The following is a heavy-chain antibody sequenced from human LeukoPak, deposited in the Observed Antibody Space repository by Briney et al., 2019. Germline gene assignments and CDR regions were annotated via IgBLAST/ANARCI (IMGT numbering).Heavy chain of an antibody. Sequence: GGSLRLSCAASGFTFSSYGIHWVRQAPGKGLEWVAVISNDGSNKYYADSVKGRFTISRDNSKNTLYLQMNGLRAEDTAVYYCAKETGRWELEWGQGTLVTVSS. V-gene: IGHV3-30*18. CDR1: GFTFSSYG. D-gene: IGHD1-26*01. J-gene: IGHJ4*02. CDR2: ISNDGSNK. CDR3: AKETGRWELE.